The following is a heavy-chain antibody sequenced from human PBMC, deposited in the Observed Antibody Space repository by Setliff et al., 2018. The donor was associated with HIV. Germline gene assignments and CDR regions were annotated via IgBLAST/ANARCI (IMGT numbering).Heavy chain of an antibody. J-gene: IGHJ4*01. CDR3: ASFYGDYGY. CDR1: GFSFGDFA. V-gene: IGHV3-48*03. Sequence: PGGSLRLSCTASGFSFGDFALNWVRQAPGKGLEWVAHIGSSNHGIHYTASVQGRFTVSRDNANNLLFLQMNNLRVEDTAVYYCASFYGDYGYWGHGTQVTVSS. CDR2: IGSSNHGI. D-gene: IGHD3-10*01.